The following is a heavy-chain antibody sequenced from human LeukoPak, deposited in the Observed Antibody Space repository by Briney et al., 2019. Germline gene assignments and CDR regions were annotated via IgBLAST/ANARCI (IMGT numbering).Heavy chain of an antibody. V-gene: IGHV4-59*01. J-gene: IGHJ4*02. CDR1: GGSISSYY. CDR3: GGGAVEMATILADH. Sequence: SETLSLTCTVSGGSISSYYWSWLRPPPGKGVEWIGYIYYSGSTNYNPSLKSRVTISVDTSKNQFSLKLSSVTAADTAVYYCGGGAVEMATILADHWGQGTLVTVSS. D-gene: IGHD5-24*01. CDR2: IYYSGST.